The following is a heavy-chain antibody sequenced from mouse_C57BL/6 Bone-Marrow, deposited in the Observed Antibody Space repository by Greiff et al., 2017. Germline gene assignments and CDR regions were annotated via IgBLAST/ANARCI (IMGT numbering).Heavy chain of an antibody. D-gene: IGHD1-1*01. J-gene: IGHJ3*01. CDR3: TIYGSSPFAY. V-gene: IGHV14-4*01. CDR1: GFNIKDDY. Sequence: EVQLQQSGAELVWPGASVKLSCTASGFNIKDDYMHWVKQRPEQGLEWIGWIDPENGDTEYASKFQGKATITADTSSNTAYLQLSSLTSEDTAVYYCTIYGSSPFAYWGQGTLVTVSA. CDR2: IDPENGDT.